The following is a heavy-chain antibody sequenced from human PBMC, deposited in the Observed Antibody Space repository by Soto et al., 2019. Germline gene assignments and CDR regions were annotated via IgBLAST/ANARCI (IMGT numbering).Heavy chain of an antibody. V-gene: IGHV3-7*01. Sequence: PGGSLRLSCAASGFTFSSDWMSWVRQAPGKGLEWVANIKQDGSEKYYVDSVKGRFTVSRDNAKNSLYLQMNSLRAEDTAVYYCARPPGIAAAGTYYYYGMDVWGQGTTVTVSS. CDR3: ARPPGIAAAGTYYYYGMDV. CDR2: IKQDGSEK. CDR1: GFTFSSDW. J-gene: IGHJ6*02. D-gene: IGHD6-13*01.